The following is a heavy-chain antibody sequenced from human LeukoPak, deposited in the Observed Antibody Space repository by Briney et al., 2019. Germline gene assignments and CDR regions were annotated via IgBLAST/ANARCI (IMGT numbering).Heavy chain of an antibody. Sequence: PSETLSLTCTVSGYSISSGYYWGWIRQPPGKGLEWIGSIYHSGSTYYNPSLKSRVTISVDTSKNQFSLKLSSVTAADTAVYYCARGGGPSYYDSSGPNYYYYMDVWGKGTTVTISS. CDR1: GYSISSGYY. V-gene: IGHV4-38-2*02. CDR2: IYHSGST. J-gene: IGHJ6*03. CDR3: ARGGGPSYYDSSGPNYYYYMDV. D-gene: IGHD3-22*01.